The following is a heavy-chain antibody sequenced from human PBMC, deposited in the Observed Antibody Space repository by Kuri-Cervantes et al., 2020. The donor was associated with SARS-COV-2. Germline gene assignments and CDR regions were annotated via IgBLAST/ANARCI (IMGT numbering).Heavy chain of an antibody. CDR1: GFTFSSYA. D-gene: IGHD2-8*01. V-gene: IGHV3-30*04. CDR3: ARAGNVLMVYAIAYYMDV. J-gene: IGHJ6*03. Sequence: GESLKISCAASGFTFSSYAMHWVRQAPGKGLEWVAVILYDGSNKYYADSVKGRFTISRDNSKNTLYLQMNSLRAEDTAVYYCARAGNVLMVYAIAYYMDVWGKGTTVTVSS. CDR2: ILYDGSNK.